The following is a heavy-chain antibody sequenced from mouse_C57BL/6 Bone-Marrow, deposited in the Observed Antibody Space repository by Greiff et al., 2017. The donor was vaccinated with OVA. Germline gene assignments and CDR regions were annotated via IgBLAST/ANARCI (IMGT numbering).Heavy chain of an antibody. CDR1: GYTFTDYE. V-gene: IGHV1-15*01. Sequence: VQLVESGAELVRPGASVTLSCKASGYTFTDYEMHWVKQTPVHGLEWIGAIDPETGGTAYNQKFKGKAILTADKSSSTAYMELRSLTSEDSAVYYCTRRYYYGSSHWYFDVWGTGTTVTVSS. CDR2: IDPETGGT. CDR3: TRRYYYGSSHWYFDV. D-gene: IGHD1-1*01. J-gene: IGHJ1*03.